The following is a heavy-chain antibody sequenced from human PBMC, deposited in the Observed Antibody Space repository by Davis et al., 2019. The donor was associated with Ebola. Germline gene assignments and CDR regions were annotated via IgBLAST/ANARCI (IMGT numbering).Heavy chain of an antibody. CDR3: ARDIGSRQTGY. V-gene: IGHV4-4*02. CDR2: IYHSGNT. CDR1: VGSISTNNW. D-gene: IGHD2-2*01. Sequence: GSLRLSSPFPVGSISTNNWWNWVRQPPGKGLDWIGEIYHSGNTNYNPSLKSRVTISVDKSKNELSLKVNSVTAADTAVYYCARDIGSRQTGYWGQGTLVTVSS. J-gene: IGHJ4*02.